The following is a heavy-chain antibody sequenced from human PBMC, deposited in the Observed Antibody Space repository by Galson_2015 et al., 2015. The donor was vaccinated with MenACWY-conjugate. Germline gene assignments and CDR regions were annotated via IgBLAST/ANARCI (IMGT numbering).Heavy chain of an antibody. D-gene: IGHD3-9*01. V-gene: IGHV1-2*04. CDR2: INPNTGGT. Sequence: SVKVSCKASGYNFFDHHIHWVRQAPGQGLEWMAFINPNTGGTKYAQKFQDWVTVTIDTSANTAYMDLTRLKSGDTAIYYCARREYHVLTGPYAFDFWGQGPLITVSS. CDR1: GYNFFDHH. J-gene: IGHJ4*02. CDR3: ARREYHVLTGPYAFDF.